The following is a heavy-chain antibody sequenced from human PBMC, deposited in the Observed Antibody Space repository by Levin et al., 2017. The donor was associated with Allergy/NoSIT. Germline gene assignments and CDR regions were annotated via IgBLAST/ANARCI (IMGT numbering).Heavy chain of an antibody. CDR2: IYSGGGT. CDR1: GFTVSMNY. CDR3: AREGGTSNWYFDY. Sequence: GESLKISCAASGFTVSMNYISWVRQAPGKGLEWVSVIYSGGGTYYADSVKGRFTISRDNSKNTLYLQMNTLRAEDTAVYYCAREGGTSNWYFDYWGQGTLVTVSS. V-gene: IGHV3-66*02. D-gene: IGHD6-13*01. J-gene: IGHJ4*02.